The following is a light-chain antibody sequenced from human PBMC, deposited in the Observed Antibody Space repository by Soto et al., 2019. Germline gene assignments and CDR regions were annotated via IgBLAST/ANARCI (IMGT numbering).Light chain of an antibody. V-gene: IGKV3-20*01. CDR1: QSVTTNF. CDR3: QQYGTPLFT. CDR2: GAS. Sequence: IVLTQSPGTLSLSPGERATLSCGASQSVTTNFLAWYQQKPGQAPRLLISGASSRATGVPERFSGSGSGTDFTLTISRLEPGAFAVHYCQQYGTPLFTFGPGNKVDIK. J-gene: IGKJ3*01.